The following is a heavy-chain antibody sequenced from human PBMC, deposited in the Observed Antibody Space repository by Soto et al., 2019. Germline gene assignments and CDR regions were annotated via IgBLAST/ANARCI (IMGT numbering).Heavy chain of an antibody. CDR1: EGTFSSYT. D-gene: IGHD2-15*01. J-gene: IGHJ5*02. Sequence: QVQLVQSGAEVKKPGSSVKVSCKASEGTFSSYTISWVRQAPGQGLEWMGRIIPILGIANYAQKFQGRVTITADKSTSTAYMELSSLRSEETAVYYCASGGHGNWYDPWGQGTLVTVSS. CDR3: ASGGHGNWYDP. CDR2: IIPILGIA. V-gene: IGHV1-69*02.